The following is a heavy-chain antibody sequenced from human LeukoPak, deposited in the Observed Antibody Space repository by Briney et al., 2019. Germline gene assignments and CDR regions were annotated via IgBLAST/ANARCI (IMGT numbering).Heavy chain of an antibody. V-gene: IGHV3-30*02. D-gene: IGHD3-22*01. J-gene: IGHJ4*02. CDR3: AKDPNRYDSSIYYCAY. CDR1: GFPFSSYG. CDR2: IRYDGSNT. Sequence: GGSLRLSCAASGFPFSSYGMHWVRQAPGKGLEWVAFIRYDGSNTYYADSVKGRFTISRDNSKNTLYLHMNRLRAEDTAVYYCAKDPNRYDSSIYYCAYWGQGTLVTVSS.